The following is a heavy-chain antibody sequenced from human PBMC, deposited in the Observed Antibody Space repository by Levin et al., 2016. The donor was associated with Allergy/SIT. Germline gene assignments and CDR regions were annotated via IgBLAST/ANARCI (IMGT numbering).Heavy chain of an antibody. CDR1: GFTFSSYE. CDR2: ISSSGSTI. CDR3: ARYRKYQLPPRDYYYGMDV. D-gene: IGHD2-2*01. Sequence: GGSLRLSCAASGFTFSSYEMNWVRQAPGKGLEWVSYISSSGSTIYYADSVKGRFTISRDNAKNSLYLQMNSLRAEDTAVYYCARYRKYQLPPRDYYYGMDVWGQGTTVTVSS. J-gene: IGHJ6*02. V-gene: IGHV3-48*03.